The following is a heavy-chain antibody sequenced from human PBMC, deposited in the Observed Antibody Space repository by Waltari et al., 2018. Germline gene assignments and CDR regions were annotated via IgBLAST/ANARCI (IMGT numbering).Heavy chain of an antibody. CDR2: INHSGST. CDR1: GGSFSGYS. V-gene: IGHV4-34*01. D-gene: IGHD1-26*01. J-gene: IGHJ4*02. Sequence: QVQLQQWCAGLLKPSETLSLSCAVYGGSFSGYSWSWIRQPPGKGLEWIGGINHSGSTNYNPSRKSRVTISVDTSKNQFSMKLSSVTAADTAVYYCARGLNKWELSGWGQGTLVTVSS. CDR3: ARGLNKWELSG.